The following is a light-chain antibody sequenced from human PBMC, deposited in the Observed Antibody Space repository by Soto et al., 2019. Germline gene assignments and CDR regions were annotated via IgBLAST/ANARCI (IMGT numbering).Light chain of an antibody. CDR3: QQYGTSPRT. CDR1: QSINSNY. CDR2: DTS. J-gene: IGKJ4*01. Sequence: EIVLTQSPGTLSLSPGERATLSCRASQSINSNYLAWYQRTPGQAPRLLIYDTSNRATGVPDRFSGSGSGTDFTLTISRLEPVDFAVYYCQQYGTSPRTFGGGTKVEIK. V-gene: IGKV3-20*01.